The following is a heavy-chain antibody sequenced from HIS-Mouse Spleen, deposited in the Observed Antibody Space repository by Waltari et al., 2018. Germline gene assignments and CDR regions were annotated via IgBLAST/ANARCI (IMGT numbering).Heavy chain of an antibody. J-gene: IGHJ2*01. CDR1: GGSISSSSYY. D-gene: IGHD6-13*01. V-gene: IGHV4-39*07. Sequence: QLQLQESGPGLVKPSETLSLTCTVSGGSISSSSYYWGWIRQPPGKGLEWIGSIYYSGNNYYSPSLKSRVTISVDTSKNQFSLKLSSVTAADTAVYYCAREIPYSSSWYDWYFDLWGRGTLVTVSS. CDR3: AREIPYSSSWYDWYFDL. CDR2: IYYSGNN.